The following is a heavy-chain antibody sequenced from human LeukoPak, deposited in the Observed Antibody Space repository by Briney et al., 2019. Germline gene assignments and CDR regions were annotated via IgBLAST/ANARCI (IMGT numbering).Heavy chain of an antibody. D-gene: IGHD4-11*01. Sequence: GGPLRLSCAASGFTFNTHRMHWVRQAPGKGLEWVSSISGTSTYIHYADSVRGRFTISRDNAKNSLYLQMNSLRAEDTAVYFCARDRGFVGVFYSGIDVWGQGTTITVSS. CDR2: ISGTSTYI. CDR3: ARDRGFVGVFYSGIDV. CDR1: GFTFNTHR. V-gene: IGHV3-21*01. J-gene: IGHJ6*02.